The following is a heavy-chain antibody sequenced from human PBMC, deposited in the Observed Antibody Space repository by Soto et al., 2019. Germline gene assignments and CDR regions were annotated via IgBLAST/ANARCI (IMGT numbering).Heavy chain of an antibody. V-gene: IGHV3-23*01. D-gene: IGHD3-16*02. J-gene: IGHJ4*02. CDR2: ISDSGGNT. CDR1: GFTFSTYA. CDR3: AKGSSIAAVPSAPRGLWGNYRPLARPLCHLDY. Sequence: GGSLRLSCAASGFTFSTYAMNWVRQAPGKGLEWVSTISDSGGNTYYADSMKGRFTISRDNSKNTLYLQMDSLRAEDTAVYYCAKGSSIAAVPSAPRGLWGNYRPLARPLCHLDYWGQGALVTVSS.